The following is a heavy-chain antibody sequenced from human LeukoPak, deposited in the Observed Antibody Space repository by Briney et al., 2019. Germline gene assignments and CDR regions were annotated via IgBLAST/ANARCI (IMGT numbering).Heavy chain of an antibody. J-gene: IGHJ4*02. CDR1: GFTFSGYA. CDR3: AKIIDSSGWNTYDY. Sequence: PGGSLRLSCAASGFTFSGYAMSWVRQAPGKGLEWVSVISGSGGTTYYADSVKGRFTISRDNSKNTMFLKMNSLRADDTAVYYCAKIIDSSGWNTYDYWGQGTLVTVSS. CDR2: ISGSGGTT. V-gene: IGHV3-23*01. D-gene: IGHD6-19*01.